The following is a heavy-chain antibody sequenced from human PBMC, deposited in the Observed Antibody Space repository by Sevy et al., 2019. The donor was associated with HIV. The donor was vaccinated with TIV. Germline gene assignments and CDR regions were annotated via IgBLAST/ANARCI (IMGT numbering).Heavy chain of an antibody. CDR1: GGSINSFY. J-gene: IGHJ6*02. Sequence: SETLSLICTVSGGSINSFYWNWIRQSPGKGLEWIGYVDDSGRTNSNPSLKSRVTISKDMSQNQVSLKLTSVTAADTAVYYCAREVYHIMTGYSGGMDVWGQGTTVSVSS. D-gene: IGHD3-9*01. V-gene: IGHV4-59*01. CDR2: VDDSGRT. CDR3: AREVYHIMTGYSGGMDV.